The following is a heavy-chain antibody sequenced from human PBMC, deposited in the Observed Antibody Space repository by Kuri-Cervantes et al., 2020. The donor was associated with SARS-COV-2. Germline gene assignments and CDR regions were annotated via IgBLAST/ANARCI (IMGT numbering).Heavy chain of an antibody. CDR2: ISYDGSNK. Sequence: GGSLRLSCAASGFTFSSYAMHWVRQAPGKGLEWVAVISYDGSNKYYADSVKGRFTISRDNSKNTLYLQMNSLRAEDTAVYYCAKDQWELLGGGYWGQGTLVTVSS. D-gene: IGHD1-26*01. V-gene: IGHV3-30-3*01. CDR1: GFTFSSYA. J-gene: IGHJ4*02. CDR3: AKDQWELLGGGY.